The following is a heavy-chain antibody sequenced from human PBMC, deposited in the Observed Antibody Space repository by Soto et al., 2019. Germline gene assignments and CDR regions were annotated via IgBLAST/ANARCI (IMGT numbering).Heavy chain of an antibody. D-gene: IGHD4-17*01. CDR2: LWHDGSNE. CDR3: AREMGYGVSGLDV. V-gene: IGHV3-33*01. CDR1: GFIFSSYG. J-gene: IGHJ6*02. Sequence: QVQLVESGGGVVQPGRSLRLSCAASGFIFSSYGMHWVRQAPGKGLEWVATLWHDGSNEFYAESMKGRFTISRENPRNTLYLQMNSLRSEDTAVYYCAREMGYGVSGLDVWGQGTTVTVSS.